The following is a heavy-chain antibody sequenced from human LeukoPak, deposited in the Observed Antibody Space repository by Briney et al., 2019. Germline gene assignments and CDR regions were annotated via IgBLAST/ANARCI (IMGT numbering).Heavy chain of an antibody. D-gene: IGHD3-10*01. CDR3: ARGMVRGFDY. CDR1: GFTFSSYE. J-gene: IGHJ4*02. CDR2: ISSSGSTI. Sequence: PGGSLRLSCAASGFTFSSYEMNWVRQAPGKGLEWVSYISSSGSTIYYADSVKGRFTISRDNSKNTLYLQMNSLRAEDTAVYYCARGMVRGFDYWGQGTLVTVSS. V-gene: IGHV3-48*03.